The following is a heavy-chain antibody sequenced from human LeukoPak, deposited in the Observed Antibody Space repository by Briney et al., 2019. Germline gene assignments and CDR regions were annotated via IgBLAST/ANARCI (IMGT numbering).Heavy chain of an antibody. Sequence: GGSLRLSCAASGFTFSSYAMSWVRQAPGKGLEWVSAISGSGGSTYYADSVKGRFTISRDNSKNTLYLQMNSLRAEDTAVYYCAKDSPLCSSTSCYAWYFDLWGRGTLVTVSS. CDR3: AKDSPLCSSTSCYAWYFDL. CDR2: ISGSGGST. J-gene: IGHJ2*01. CDR1: GFTFSSYA. D-gene: IGHD2-2*01. V-gene: IGHV3-23*01.